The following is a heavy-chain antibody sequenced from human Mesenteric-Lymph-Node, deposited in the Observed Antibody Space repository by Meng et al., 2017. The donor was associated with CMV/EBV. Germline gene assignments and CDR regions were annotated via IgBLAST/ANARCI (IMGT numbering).Heavy chain of an antibody. D-gene: IGHD2-2*01. Sequence: GESLKISCAASGFTFSNYALHWVRQAPGKGLEWVAIISYDGSTKYYADSVKGRFTISRDNSKNTLYLQMNSLRAEDTAVYYCARPSSEKYCSSTSCLIDYWGQRTLVTVSS. J-gene: IGHJ4*02. CDR1: GFTFSNYA. CDR3: ARPSSEKYCSSTSCLIDY. V-gene: IGHV3-30*04. CDR2: ISYDGSTK.